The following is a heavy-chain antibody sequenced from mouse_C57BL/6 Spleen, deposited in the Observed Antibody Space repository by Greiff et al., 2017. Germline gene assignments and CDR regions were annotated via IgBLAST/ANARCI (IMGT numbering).Heavy chain of an antibody. Sequence: EVKLVESGGGLVKPGGSLKLSCAVSGFTFSSYAMSWVRQTPEKRLEWVATISDGGSYTNYPDNVKGRFTISRDNAKNNLYLQVGHLKSEDAAMYYCAEDRNSEAMDYWGQGTSVTVSS. V-gene: IGHV5-4*03. D-gene: IGHD3-1*01. CDR3: AEDRNSEAMDY. CDR1: GFTFSSYA. CDR2: ISDGGSYT. J-gene: IGHJ4*01.